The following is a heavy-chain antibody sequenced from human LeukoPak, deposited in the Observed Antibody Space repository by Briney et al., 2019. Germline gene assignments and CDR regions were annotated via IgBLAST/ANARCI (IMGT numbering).Heavy chain of an antibody. D-gene: IGHD2-2*01. CDR2: IYSGGST. J-gene: IGHJ2*01. V-gene: IGHV3-53*01. CDR3: ARESTSWYFDL. Sequence: GGSLRLSCAASGFTVSSNYMSWVRQAPGKGLEWVSVIYSGGSTYYADSVKGRFTISRDNSKNTLYLQMNSLRAEDTAVYYCARESTSWYFDLWGRDTLVTVSS. CDR1: GFTVSSNY.